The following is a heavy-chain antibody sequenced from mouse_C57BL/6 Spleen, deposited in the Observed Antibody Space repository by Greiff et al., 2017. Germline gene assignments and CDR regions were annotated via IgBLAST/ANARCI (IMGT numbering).Heavy chain of an antibody. V-gene: IGHV1-26*01. Sequence: VQLKQSGPELVKPGASVKISCKASGYTFTDYYMNWVKQSHGKSLEWIGDINPNNGGTSYNQKFKGKATLTVDKSSSTAYMELRSLTSEDSAVYYCARVYYDYDGGDYFDYWGQGTTLTVSS. CDR2: INPNNGGT. D-gene: IGHD2-4*01. J-gene: IGHJ2*01. CDR1: GYTFTDYY. CDR3: ARVYYDYDGGDYFDY.